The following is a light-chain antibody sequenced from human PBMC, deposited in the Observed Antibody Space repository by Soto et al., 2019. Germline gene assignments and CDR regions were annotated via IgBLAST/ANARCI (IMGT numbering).Light chain of an antibody. CDR3: QKYNSAPRT. J-gene: IGKJ3*01. CDR2: AAS. V-gene: IGKV1-27*01. CDR1: QGISNY. Sequence: DIQITQSPSSLSASVGYRVTITCRASQGISNYLAWYQQKPGKVPKLLIYAASTLQSGVPSRFSGSGSGTDFTLTISSLQPEDVATYYCQKYNSAPRTSGPGTKVDIK.